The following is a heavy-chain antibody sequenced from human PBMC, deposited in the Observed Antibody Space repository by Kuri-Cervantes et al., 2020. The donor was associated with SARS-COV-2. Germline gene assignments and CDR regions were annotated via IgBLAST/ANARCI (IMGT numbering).Heavy chain of an antibody. CDR3: AKDRGGDYGDLTFDFQH. D-gene: IGHD4-17*01. CDR2: ISYDGSNK. CDR1: GFTFSSYA. V-gene: IGHV3-30*01. Sequence: GESLKISCAASGFTFSSYAMHWVRQAPGKGLEWVAVISYDGSNKYYADSVKGRFTISRDNSKNTLYLQMNSLRAEDTAVYYCAKDRGGDYGDLTFDFQHWGQGTLVTVSS. J-gene: IGHJ1*01.